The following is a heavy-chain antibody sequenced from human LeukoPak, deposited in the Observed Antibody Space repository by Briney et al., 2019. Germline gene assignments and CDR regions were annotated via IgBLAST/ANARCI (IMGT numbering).Heavy chain of an antibody. CDR1: GYTFTSYA. Sequence: ASVKVSCKASGYTFTSYAMNWVRQAPGQGLEWMGWINTNTGNPTYAQGFTGRFVFSLDTSVSTAYLQISSLKAEDTAVYYCARVQDIVVAPAAMPLFDYWGQGTLVTVSS. J-gene: IGHJ4*02. CDR2: INTNTGNP. CDR3: ARVQDIVVAPAAMPLFDY. V-gene: IGHV7-4-1*02. D-gene: IGHD2-2*01.